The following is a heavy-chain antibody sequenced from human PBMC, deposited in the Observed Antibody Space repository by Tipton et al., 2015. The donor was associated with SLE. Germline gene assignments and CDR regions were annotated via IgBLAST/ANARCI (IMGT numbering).Heavy chain of an antibody. CDR2: ISYDGSNK. Sequence: SLRLSCAASGFTFSSYAMHWVRQAPGKGLEWVAVISYDGSNKYYADSVKGRFTISRDNSKNTLYLQMNSLRAEDTAVYYCARDWPNTAMVLDYWGQGTLVTVSS. CDR1: GFTFSSYA. D-gene: IGHD5-18*01. J-gene: IGHJ4*02. V-gene: IGHV3-30-3*01. CDR3: ARDWPNTAMVLDY.